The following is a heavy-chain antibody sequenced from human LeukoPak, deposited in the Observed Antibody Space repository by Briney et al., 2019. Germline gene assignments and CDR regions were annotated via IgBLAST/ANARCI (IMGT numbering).Heavy chain of an antibody. CDR3: ARVKSRYCSSTSCYTNAFDI. CDR2: IIPIFGTA. D-gene: IGHD2-2*02. V-gene: IGHV1-69*01. J-gene: IGHJ3*02. CDR1: GGTFISYA. Sequence: ASVKVSCKASGGTFISYAISWVRQAPGQGREWMGGIIPIFGTANYAQKFQGRVTITADESTSTAYMELSSLRSEDTAVYYCARVKSRYCSSTSCYTNAFDIWGQGTMVTVSS.